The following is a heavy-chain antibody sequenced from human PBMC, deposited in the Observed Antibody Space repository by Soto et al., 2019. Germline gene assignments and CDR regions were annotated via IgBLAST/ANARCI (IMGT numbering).Heavy chain of an antibody. CDR2: IFYTGST. Sequence: KPSETLSLTCTVSGGPFSRGGYYWSWIRQHPGKGLECIGYIFYTGSTYYNPTLKSRVTMSVDASKRQFSLNLSSVTAADTAVYYCARGGVRDDSRLDYWGQGTLVTVSS. D-gene: IGHD2-15*01. V-gene: IGHV4-31*03. CDR1: GGPFSRGGYY. CDR3: ARGGVRDDSRLDY. J-gene: IGHJ4*02.